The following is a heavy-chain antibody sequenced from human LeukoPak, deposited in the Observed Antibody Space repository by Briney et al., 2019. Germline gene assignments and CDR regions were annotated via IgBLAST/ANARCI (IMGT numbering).Heavy chain of an antibody. D-gene: IGHD2-15*01. J-gene: IGHJ6*03. V-gene: IGHV3-23*01. Sequence: PGGSLRLSCVPPGFTFRNYAMSWVRQAPGKGLEWVSAISSSGASTYYADSVKGRFTISRDNSKNTLFLQMDSLRVEDTADYYCAKGYCSGGSFPNYYYYMDVWGRGTTVPVSS. CDR1: GFTFRNYA. CDR3: AKGYCSGGSFPNYYYYMDV. CDR2: ISSSGAST.